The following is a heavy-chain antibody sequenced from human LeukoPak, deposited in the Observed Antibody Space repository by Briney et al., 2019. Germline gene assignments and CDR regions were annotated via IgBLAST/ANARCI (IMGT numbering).Heavy chain of an antibody. Sequence: SETLSLTCAVYGGSFSGCYWSWIRQPPGKGLEWIGEINHSGSTNYNPSLKSRVTISVDTSKNQFSLKLSSVTAADTAVYYCARGPLEYSSSVRWFDPWGQGTLVTVSP. CDR1: GGSFSGCY. CDR2: INHSGST. D-gene: IGHD6-6*01. V-gene: IGHV4-34*01. J-gene: IGHJ5*02. CDR3: ARGPLEYSSSVRWFDP.